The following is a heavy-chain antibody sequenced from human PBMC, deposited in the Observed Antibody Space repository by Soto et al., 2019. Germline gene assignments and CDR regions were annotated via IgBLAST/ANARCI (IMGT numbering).Heavy chain of an antibody. V-gene: IGHV3-23*01. CDR1: GFTFSSYA. CDR3: AKDRRSREASASGRADY. J-gene: IGHJ4*02. D-gene: IGHD6-6*01. CDR2: ISGSGGST. Sequence: GGSLRLSCAASGFTFSSYAMSWVRQAPGKGLEWVSAISGSGGSTYYADSVKGRFTISRDNSKNTLYLQMNSLRAEDTAVYYCAKDRRSREASASGRADYWGPGALVTVSS.